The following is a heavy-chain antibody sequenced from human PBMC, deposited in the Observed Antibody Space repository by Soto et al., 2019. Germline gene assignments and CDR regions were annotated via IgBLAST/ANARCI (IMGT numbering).Heavy chain of an antibody. D-gene: IGHD2-21*02. CDR3: TRQRGGNSDPFFDY. J-gene: IGHJ4*02. CDR1: GFTFSSYG. Sequence: PGGSLRLSCAASGFTFSSYGMHWVRQAPGKGLEWVGRIRSKANSYATAYAASVKGRFTISRDDSKNTAYLQMNSLKTEDTAVYYCTRQRGGNSDPFFDYWGQGTLVTAPQ. CDR2: IRSKANSYAT. V-gene: IGHV3-73*01.